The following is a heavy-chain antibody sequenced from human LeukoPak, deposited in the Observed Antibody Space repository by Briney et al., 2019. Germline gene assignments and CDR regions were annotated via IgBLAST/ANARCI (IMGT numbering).Heavy chain of an antibody. Sequence: GGSLRLSCAASGFTFSSYGMHWVRQAPGKGLEWVAVIWYDGSNKYYADSVKGRFTISRDNSKNTLYLQMNSLRAEDTAVYYCAKSDLIGVPAASIDYYYGMDVWDQGTTVTVSS. J-gene: IGHJ6*02. V-gene: IGHV3-33*08. CDR2: IWYDGSNK. CDR3: AKSDLIGVPAASIDYYYGMDV. D-gene: IGHD2-2*01. CDR1: GFTFSSYG.